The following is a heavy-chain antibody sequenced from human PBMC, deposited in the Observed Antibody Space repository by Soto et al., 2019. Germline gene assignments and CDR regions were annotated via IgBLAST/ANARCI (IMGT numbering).Heavy chain of an antibody. D-gene: IGHD6-19*01. J-gene: IGHJ6*04. CDR1: GFTFSSYS. CDR2: ISSSSSYI. V-gene: IGHV3-21*01. Sequence: GGSLRLSCAASGFTFSSYSMNWVRQAPGKGLEWVSSISSSSSYIYYADSVKGRFTISRDNAKNSLYLQMNSLRAEDTAVYYCARDRAGIAVAGISSGSHPMDVWGKGTTVTVSS. CDR3: ARDRAGIAVAGISSGSHPMDV.